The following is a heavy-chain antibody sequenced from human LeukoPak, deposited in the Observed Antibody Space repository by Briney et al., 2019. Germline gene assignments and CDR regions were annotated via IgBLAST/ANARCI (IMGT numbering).Heavy chain of an antibody. D-gene: IGHD1-14*01. J-gene: IGHJ2*01. CDR1: GGSFSSYY. CDR3: ARESYTGGFDL. Sequence: SETLSLTCAVYGGSFSSYYWSWIRQPAGKGLEWIGRIYTSGSTNYNPSLKSRVTMSVDTSKNQFSLKLSSVTAADTAVYYCARESYTGGFDLWGRGTLVTVSS. V-gene: IGHV4-4*07. CDR2: IYTSGST.